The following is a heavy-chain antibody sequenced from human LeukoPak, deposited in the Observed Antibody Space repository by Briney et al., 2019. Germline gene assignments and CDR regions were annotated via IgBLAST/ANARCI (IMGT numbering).Heavy chain of an antibody. CDR1: GGSISSYY. CDR3: ATLTVVKAGPWYFQH. CDR2: IYYSGST. Sequence: PAETLSLTCTVSGGSISSYYWSWIRQPPGKGLEWIGYIYYSGSTNYNPSLKSRVTISLDTSKNQFSLKLSSVTAADTAVYYCATLTVVKAGPWYFQHWGQGTLVIVSS. D-gene: IGHD4-23*01. J-gene: IGHJ1*01. V-gene: IGHV4-59*08.